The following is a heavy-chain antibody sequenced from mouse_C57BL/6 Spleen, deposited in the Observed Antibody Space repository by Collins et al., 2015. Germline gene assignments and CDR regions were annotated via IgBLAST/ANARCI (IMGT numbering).Heavy chain of an antibody. CDR1: GYKFTDYF. J-gene: IGHJ3*01. V-gene: IGHV1-19*01. CDR2: INPYNGGT. D-gene: IGHD4-1*01. Sequence: EVQLQQSGPVLVKPGTSVRMSCKASGYKFTDYFMNWVKQSHEKSLEWIGLINPYNGGTNYNQKFKGKATLTVDKSSNTAYMELNSLTSDDSAVYYCATGTWFAYWGQGTLVTVSA. CDR3: ATGTWFAY.